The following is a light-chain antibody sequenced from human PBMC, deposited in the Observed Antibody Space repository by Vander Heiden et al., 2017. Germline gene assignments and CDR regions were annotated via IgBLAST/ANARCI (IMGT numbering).Light chain of an antibody. CDR3: CSYAGSYV. Sequence: HSALTQPRSVPGSPVQSVTISCTGTSSDVGGYNYVSWYQQHPGKAPILMIYDVSKRPSGVPDRFSGSKSGNTDSLTISGLQAEDEADYYCCSYAGSYVFGTGTKVTVL. V-gene: IGLV2-11*01. CDR1: SSDVGGYNY. J-gene: IGLJ1*01. CDR2: DVS.